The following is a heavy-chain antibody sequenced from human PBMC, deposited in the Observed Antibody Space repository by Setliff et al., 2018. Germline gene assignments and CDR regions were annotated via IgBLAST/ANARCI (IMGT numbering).Heavy chain of an antibody. CDR1: GGSISNYY. V-gene: IGHV4-59*08. Sequence: PSETLSLTCTVSGGSISNYYWSWIRQSPGKGLEWIGYIYYSGTTNSIPSLKSRVTISVDTSKNQFSLKLSSVTAADTAVYYCTRHHAQYYSDSSGYFYEDWYFDLWGRGTLVTVSS. J-gene: IGHJ2*01. D-gene: IGHD3-22*01. CDR2: IYYSGTT. CDR3: TRHHAQYYSDSSGYFYEDWYFDL.